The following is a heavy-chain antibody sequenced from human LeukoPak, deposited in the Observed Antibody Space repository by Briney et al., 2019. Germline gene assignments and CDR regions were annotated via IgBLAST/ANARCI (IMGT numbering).Heavy chain of an antibody. V-gene: IGHV4-39*01. CDR3: ARHPKYDSGGYYSPFDN. D-gene: IGHD3-22*01. CDR2: IYYTGST. CDR1: GDSFSSSNYY. Sequence: SETLSLTCTVSGDSFSSSNYYWGWIRQPPGKGLEWIGSIYYTGSTYYNASLKSRVTMSVDTSKSQYSLKLSSVTAADTAVYYCARHPKYDSGGYYSPFDNWGQGTLVTVSS. J-gene: IGHJ4*02.